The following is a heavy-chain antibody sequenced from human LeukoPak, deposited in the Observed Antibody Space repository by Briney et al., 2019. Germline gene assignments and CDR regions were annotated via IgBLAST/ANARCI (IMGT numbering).Heavy chain of an antibody. D-gene: IGHD3-9*01. CDR2: ISSSSSYI. J-gene: IGHJ6*03. V-gene: IGHV3-21*01. CDR3: ASLRYFDWLSPIYYYYYMDV. Sequence: GGSLRLSCAASGFTFSSYSMNWVRQAPGKGLEWVSSISSSSSYIYYADSVKGRFTTSRDNAKNSLYLQMNSLRAEDTAVYYCASLRYFDWLSPIYYYYYMDVWGKGTTVTISS. CDR1: GFTFSSYS.